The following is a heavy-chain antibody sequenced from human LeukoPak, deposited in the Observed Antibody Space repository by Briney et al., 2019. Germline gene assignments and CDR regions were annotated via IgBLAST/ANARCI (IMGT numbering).Heavy chain of an antibody. CDR1: GGSISSYY. D-gene: IGHD6-13*01. CDR3: ARQIASAGTAGFDF. Sequence: SETLSLTCTVSGGSISSYYRSWIRQPAGKGLEWVGRIYSTGSTNYNPSLKSRVTMSVDTSKNQFSLRLRSVTAADTAVYYCARQIASAGTAGFDFWGQGALVTVSS. V-gene: IGHV4-4*07. J-gene: IGHJ4*02. CDR2: IYSTGST.